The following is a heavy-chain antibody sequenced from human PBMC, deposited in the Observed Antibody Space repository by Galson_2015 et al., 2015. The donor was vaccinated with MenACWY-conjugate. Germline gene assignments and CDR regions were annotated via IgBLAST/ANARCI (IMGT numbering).Heavy chain of an antibody. CDR3: AKDAGIYGSESKDY. CDR2: ISGGGGST. CDR1: GFTFSSYA. D-gene: IGHD3-16*01. Sequence: SLRLSCAASGFTFSSYAMSWVRQAPGKGLEWVSAISGGGGSTYYADSVKGRFTISRDNSKNTLYLQMNSLRAEDTAVYYCAKDAGIYGSESKDYWGQGTLVTVSS. J-gene: IGHJ4*02. V-gene: IGHV3-23*01.